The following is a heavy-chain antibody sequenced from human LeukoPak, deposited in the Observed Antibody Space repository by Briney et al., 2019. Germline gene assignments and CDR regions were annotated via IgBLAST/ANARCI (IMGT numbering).Heavy chain of an antibody. CDR3: AREKVESGYDPGFDY. CDR1: GGSITSGSFY. CDR2: IYSSGIT. Sequence: SQTLSLTCTVSGGSITSGSFYWAWIRQSAGKGLEWIGRIYSSGITNYNPSLKSRLTMSVDTSKNQFSLKLSSVTAADTAVYYCAREKVESGYDPGFDYWGQGTLVTVSS. J-gene: IGHJ4*02. D-gene: IGHD5-12*01. V-gene: IGHV4-61*02.